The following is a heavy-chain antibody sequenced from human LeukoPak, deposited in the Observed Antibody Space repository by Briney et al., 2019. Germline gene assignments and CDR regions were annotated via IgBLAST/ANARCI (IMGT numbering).Heavy chain of an antibody. CDR2: IYTNGKT. Sequence: SETLSLTCTVSGAPISSGGYYWTWIRQPAGKGLEWIGRIYTNGKTSYSPSLRSRVTISADTSKNQFSLNLSSVTAADTAVYYCAREVYSNFEFDPWGRGTLVTVSS. CDR1: GAPISSGGYY. V-gene: IGHV4-61*02. CDR3: AREVYSNFEFDP. J-gene: IGHJ5*02. D-gene: IGHD4-11*01.